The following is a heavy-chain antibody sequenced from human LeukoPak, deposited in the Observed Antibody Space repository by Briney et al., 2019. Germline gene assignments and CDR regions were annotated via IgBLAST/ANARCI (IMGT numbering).Heavy chain of an antibody. J-gene: IGHJ5*02. CDR2: ISSSGSTI. V-gene: IGHV3-11*04. CDR1: GFTFSDYY. CDR3: AIDLDIVVVPAAPIDP. Sequence: GGSLRLSCAASGFTFSDYYMSWIRQAPGKGLEWVSYISSSGSTIYYADSVKGRFTISRDNAKNSLYLQMNSLRAEDTAVYYCAIDLDIVVVPAAPIDPWGQGTLVTVSS. D-gene: IGHD2-2*03.